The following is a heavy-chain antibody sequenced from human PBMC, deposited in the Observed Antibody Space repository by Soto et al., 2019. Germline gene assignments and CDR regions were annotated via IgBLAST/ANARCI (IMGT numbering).Heavy chain of an antibody. J-gene: IGHJ4*02. D-gene: IGHD6-19*01. CDR1: GGSISSYY. CDR3: ARALYSSGWFENFDY. CDR2: IYYSGST. Sequence: SETLSLTCTVSGGSISSYYWSWIRQPPGKGLEWIGYIYYSGSTNYNPSLKSRVTISVDTSKNQFSLKLSSVTAADTAVYYCARALYSSGWFENFDYWGQGTLVT. V-gene: IGHV4-59*01.